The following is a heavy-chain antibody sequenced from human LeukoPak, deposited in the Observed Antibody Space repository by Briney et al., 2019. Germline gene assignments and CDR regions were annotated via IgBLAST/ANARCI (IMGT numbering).Heavy chain of an antibody. Sequence: GGSLRLSCAASGFTVSANYMNWVRQAPGKGLEWVSVIYSSGSTYYADSVKGRFTVSRDNSKNTVYVQMNSLRVEDTAVYYCARGRPGYYFDYWGQGTLVTVSS. CDR2: IYSSGST. CDR3: ARGRPGYYFDY. D-gene: IGHD3-22*01. CDR1: GFTVSANY. V-gene: IGHV3-53*01. J-gene: IGHJ4*02.